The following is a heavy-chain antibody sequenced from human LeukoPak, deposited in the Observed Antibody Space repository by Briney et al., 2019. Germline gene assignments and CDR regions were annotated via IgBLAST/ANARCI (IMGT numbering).Heavy chain of an antibody. Sequence: PGGSLRLSCAASGFTFSNYAMHWVRQAPGKGLEWVAVISYDGRNKYYADSVKGRFTISRDNSKNTLYLQMNSLRAEDTALYYCARDGGGSGWYYFDYWGQGTLVTVSS. D-gene: IGHD6-19*01. J-gene: IGHJ4*02. CDR2: ISYDGRNK. CDR3: ARDGGGSGWYYFDY. V-gene: IGHV3-30*19. CDR1: GFTFSNYA.